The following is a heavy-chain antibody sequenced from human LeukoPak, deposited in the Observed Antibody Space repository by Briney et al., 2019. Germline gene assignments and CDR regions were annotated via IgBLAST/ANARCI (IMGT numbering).Heavy chain of an antibody. D-gene: IGHD2-2*01. CDR1: GGSIKNYC. Sequence: SETLSLTCTVSGGSIKNYCWSWIRQAAERQWEWIGRIYTTGDTDYNPSLKSRVTMSVDRSKNQFSLTVSSVTAADTAVYYCARNSDCSSTSCYPFDYWGQGTLVTVSS. J-gene: IGHJ4*02. CDR3: ARNSDCSSTSCYPFDY. CDR2: IYTTGDT. V-gene: IGHV4-4*07.